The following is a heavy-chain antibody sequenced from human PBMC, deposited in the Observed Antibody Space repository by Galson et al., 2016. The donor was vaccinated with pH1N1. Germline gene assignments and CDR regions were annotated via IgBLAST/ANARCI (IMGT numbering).Heavy chain of an antibody. CDR1: GYTFTNFD. J-gene: IGHJ2*01. D-gene: IGHD2-21*02. Sequence: SCKASGYTFTNFDINWVRQATGQGLEWMGWMNPNSGNTGYAQKFQGRVTMTRNTSIRTAYMELSSLRSEGTAIYYCAIIYCCCDCPPGYFDLWVRGILVTVSS. V-gene: IGHV1-8*01. CDR3: AIIYCCCDCPPGYFDL. CDR2: MNPNSGNT.